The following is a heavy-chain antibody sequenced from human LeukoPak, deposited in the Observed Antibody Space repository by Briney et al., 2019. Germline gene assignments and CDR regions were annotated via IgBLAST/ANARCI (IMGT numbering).Heavy chain of an antibody. Sequence: ASVKVSCKASGYTFNSYDINWVRQAPGQGLEWMGWMNPKSGNTGYAQNFQGRVAMTRNTSIGTAYMELSSLRSEDTAVYYCARAPTYDYELARRDWFDPWGQGTLVIVSS. CDR2: MNPKSGNT. V-gene: IGHV1-8*01. D-gene: IGHD5-12*01. CDR1: GYTFNSYD. J-gene: IGHJ5*02. CDR3: ARAPTYDYELARRDWFDP.